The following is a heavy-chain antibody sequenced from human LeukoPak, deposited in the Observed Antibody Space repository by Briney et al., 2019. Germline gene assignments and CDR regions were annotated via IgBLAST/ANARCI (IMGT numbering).Heavy chain of an antibody. CDR3: ARDFAELRFLEWSKSSGALDY. V-gene: IGHV3-11*01. D-gene: IGHD3-3*01. CDR1: GFTFSDYY. Sequence: GGSLRLSCAASGFTFSDYYMNWIRQAPGKGLEWLSYISSSGSTTYYADSVKGRFIISRDNAKNSLYLQMNSLRAEDTGVYYCARDFAELRFLEWSKSSGALDYWGQGTLVTVSS. J-gene: IGHJ4*02. CDR2: ISSSGSTT.